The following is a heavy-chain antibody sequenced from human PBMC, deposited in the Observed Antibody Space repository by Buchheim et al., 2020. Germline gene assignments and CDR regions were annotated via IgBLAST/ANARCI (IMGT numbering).Heavy chain of an antibody. D-gene: IGHD1-26*01. CDR3: ARDLSLVGGPLTTAY. CDR2: INPSGGST. V-gene: IGHV1-46*01. Sequence: QVQLVQSGAEVRKPGASVKVSCKASGYTFTSYYMHWVRQAPGQGLEWMGIINPSGGSTSYTQKFQGRVTMTRDTSTSTVYMELTSLRSEDTAVYYCARDLSLVGGPLTTAYWGQGTL. CDR1: GYTFTSYY. J-gene: IGHJ4*02.